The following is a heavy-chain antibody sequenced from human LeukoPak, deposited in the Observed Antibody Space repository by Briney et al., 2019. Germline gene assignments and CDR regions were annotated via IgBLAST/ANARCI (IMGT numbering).Heavy chain of an antibody. CDR1: GYTFTSYG. V-gene: IGHV1-18*01. CDR2: ISVYNGNT. Sequence: ASVKVSCKASGYTFTSYGISWVRQAPGQGLEWMGWISVYNGNTNYAQKFQGRVTITTETSTNTAYMELRSLRSEDTAVYYCARDRDVVWALSTVRGDFDIWGQGTMVTVSS. D-gene: IGHD4-17*01. J-gene: IGHJ3*02. CDR3: ARDRDVVWALSTVRGDFDI.